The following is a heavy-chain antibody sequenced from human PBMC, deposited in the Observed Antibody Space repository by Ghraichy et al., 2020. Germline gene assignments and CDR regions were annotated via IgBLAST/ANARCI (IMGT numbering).Heavy chain of an antibody. J-gene: IGHJ4*02. Sequence: SETLSLTCTVSGGSVSSGSHHWSWIRQPPGKGLEWIGSIYRTGSTNYNPSLKSRVTISVDTSKNQFSLKLRTVTAADTAVYYCARVMTSYCGGDCYSHYFDFWGQGTLVTASS. D-gene: IGHD2-21*02. CDR1: GGSVSSGSHH. CDR3: ARVMTSYCGGDCYSHYFDF. CDR2: IYRTGST. V-gene: IGHV4-61*01.